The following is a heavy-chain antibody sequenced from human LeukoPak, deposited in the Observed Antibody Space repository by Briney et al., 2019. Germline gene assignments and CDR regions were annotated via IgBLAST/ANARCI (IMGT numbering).Heavy chain of an antibody. J-gene: IGHJ5*02. D-gene: IGHD1-14*01. Sequence: GGSLRLSCAASGFTFSSFEMNWVRQAPGKGLEWVSYIGSRSGTIYNADSVKGRFTISRDNAENSLYLQMNSLRAEDTAVYYCAREYKYNWFDPWGQGTLVTVSS. V-gene: IGHV3-48*03. CDR1: GFTFSSFE. CDR3: AREYKYNWFDP. CDR2: IGSRSGTI.